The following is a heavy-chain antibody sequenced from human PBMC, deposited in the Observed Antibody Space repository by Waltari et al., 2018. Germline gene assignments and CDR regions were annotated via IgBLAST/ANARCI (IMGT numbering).Heavy chain of an antibody. J-gene: IGHJ6*01. D-gene: IGHD2-15*01. CDR2: ISYNERNR. V-gene: IGHV3-30*04. Sequence: QVQLVESGGGVVQPGRSLRRSCAASEFTFSSYAIHWVRQVPGKGLEWVDVISYNERNRYYVGSVKGRFTISRDNSKKMLYLQMNSLRAEDTAVYYCARDYCGRTYCHGMDVWGQGTTVTVSS. CDR1: EFTFSSYA. CDR3: ARDYCGRTYCHGMDV.